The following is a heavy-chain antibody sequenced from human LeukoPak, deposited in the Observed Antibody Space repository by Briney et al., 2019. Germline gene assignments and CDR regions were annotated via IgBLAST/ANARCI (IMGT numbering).Heavy chain of an antibody. CDR3: ARDEGSGYDY. V-gene: IGHV4-61*02. J-gene: IGHJ4*02. Sequence: PSQTLSLTRTVSGGSISSGSYYWSWIRQPAGKGLEWIGRIYTSGSTNYNPSLKSRVTISADTSKNQFSLKLSSVTAADTAVYYCARDEGSGYDYWGQGTLVTVSS. D-gene: IGHD3-22*01. CDR1: GGSISSGSYY. CDR2: IYTSGST.